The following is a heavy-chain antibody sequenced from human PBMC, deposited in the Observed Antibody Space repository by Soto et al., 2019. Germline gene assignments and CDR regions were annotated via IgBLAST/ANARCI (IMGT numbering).Heavy chain of an antibody. CDR1: GYTFTSYY. Sequence: ASVKVSCKASGYTFTSYYMHCVRQAPGQGLEWMGIINPSGGSTSYAQKFQGRVTMTRDTSTSTVYMELSSLRSEDTAVYYCARGGLNYYDSSGYYSGVLGYWGQGTLVTVSS. CDR2: INPSGGST. CDR3: ARGGLNYYDSSGYYSGVLGY. J-gene: IGHJ4*02. D-gene: IGHD3-22*01. V-gene: IGHV1-46*01.